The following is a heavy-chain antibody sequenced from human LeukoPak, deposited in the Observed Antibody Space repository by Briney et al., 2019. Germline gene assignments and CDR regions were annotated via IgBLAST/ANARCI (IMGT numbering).Heavy chain of an antibody. J-gene: IGHJ4*02. CDR3: ARAGYSGYEDY. CDR2: MYYSGST. V-gene: IGHV4-59*01. D-gene: IGHD5-12*01. CDR1: GGSLSSYY. Sequence: KPSETLSLTCTVSGGSLSSYYWSWIRQPPGKGLEWIGYMYYSGSTNYNPSLKSRVTISVDTSKNQFSLKLSSVTAADTAVYYCARAGYSGYEDYWGQGTLVTVSS.